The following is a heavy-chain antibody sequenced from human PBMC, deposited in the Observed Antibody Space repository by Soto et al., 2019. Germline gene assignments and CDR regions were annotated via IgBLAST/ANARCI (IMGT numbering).Heavy chain of an antibody. CDR3: ATTPFDGGGGDYFDS. D-gene: IGHD2-15*01. CDR2: ISGGGGIT. J-gene: IGHJ4*02. V-gene: IGHV3-23*01. CDR1: GFTFSSYP. Sequence: EVQLLESGGGLVQPGGSLRLSCVASGFTFSSYPMSWVRQAPGKGLEWVSAISGGGGITKYGDSMKGRFPSSRDNSKNHPFLQRTSLRAADTAVFFCATTPFDGGGGDYFDSWGQGTLVTVSS.